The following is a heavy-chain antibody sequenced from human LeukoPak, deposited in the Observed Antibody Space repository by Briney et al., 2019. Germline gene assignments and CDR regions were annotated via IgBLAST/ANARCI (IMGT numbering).Heavy chain of an antibody. Sequence: ASVKVSCKASGYIFTGYYMHWVLQAPGQGLEWMGWINPNSCGTHYAQKFQGRVTMTRDTSISTAYMELSRLRSDDTAVYYCARVRRSVGANIPGGAFDIWGQGTMVTVSS. V-gene: IGHV1-2*02. CDR1: GYIFTGYY. J-gene: IGHJ3*02. D-gene: IGHD1-26*01. CDR2: INPNSCGT. CDR3: ARVRRSVGANIPGGAFDI.